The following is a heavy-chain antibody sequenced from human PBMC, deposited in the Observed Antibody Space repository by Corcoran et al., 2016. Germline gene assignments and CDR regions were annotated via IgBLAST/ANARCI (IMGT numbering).Heavy chain of an antibody. D-gene: IGHD2-2*02. J-gene: IGHJ4*02. CDR3: ARVLTGYCSSTSCYNFDY. Sequence: QVQLVQSGAEVKKPGASVKVSCKASGYTFTSYGISWVRQAPGQGLEWMGCISAYNGNTNYAQKLQGRVTMTTDTSTSTAYMELRSLRSDDTAVYYCARVLTGYCSSTSCYNFDYWGQGTLVTVSA. CDR1: GYTFTSYG. CDR2: ISAYNGNT. V-gene: IGHV1-18*01.